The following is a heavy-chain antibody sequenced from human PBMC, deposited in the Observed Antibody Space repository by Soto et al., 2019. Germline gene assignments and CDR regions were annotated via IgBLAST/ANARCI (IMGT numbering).Heavy chain of an antibody. CDR1: GYTFTGYY. D-gene: IGHD3-22*01. Sequence: ASVKVSCKASGYTFTGYYMHWVRQAPGQGLEWMGWINAGNGNTKYSQKFQGRVTITRDTSASTAYMELSSLRSEDTAVYYCARDLILGDYDSNPPGPAFLPNFDYWGQGTLVTVSS. CDR3: ARDLILGDYDSNPPGPAFLPNFDY. V-gene: IGHV1-3*01. CDR2: INAGNGNT. J-gene: IGHJ4*02.